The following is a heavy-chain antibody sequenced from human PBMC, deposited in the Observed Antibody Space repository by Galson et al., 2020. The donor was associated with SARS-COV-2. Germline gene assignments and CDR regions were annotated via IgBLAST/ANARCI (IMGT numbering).Heavy chain of an antibody. CDR1: GGSISSYY. V-gene: IGHV4-59*01. J-gene: IGHJ1*01. Sequence: SETLSLTCTVSGGSISSYYWSWIRQPPGKGLEWNGYIYYSGSTNYNPSPKSRVTISVDTSKNQFSLKLSSVTAADTAVYYCARMYSSGWYGPEFQHWGQGTLVTVSS. CDR2: IYYSGST. D-gene: IGHD6-19*01. CDR3: ARMYSSGWYGPEFQH.